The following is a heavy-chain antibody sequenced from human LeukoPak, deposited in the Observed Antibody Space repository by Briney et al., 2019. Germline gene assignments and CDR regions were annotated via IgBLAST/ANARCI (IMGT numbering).Heavy chain of an antibody. D-gene: IGHD2-2*01. CDR2: INTNTGNP. CDR3: ARDGKYQLLKAFDP. Sequence: ASVKVSCKASGYTFTGYYMHWVRQAPGQGLEWMGWINTNTGNPTYAQGFTGRFVFSLDTSVSTAYLQISSLKAEDTAVYYCARDGKYQLLKAFDPWGQGTLVTVSS. V-gene: IGHV7-4-1*02. J-gene: IGHJ5*02. CDR1: GYTFTGYY.